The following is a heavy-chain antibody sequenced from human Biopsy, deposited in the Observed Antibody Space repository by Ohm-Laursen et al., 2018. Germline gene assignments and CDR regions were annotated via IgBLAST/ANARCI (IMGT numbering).Heavy chain of an antibody. D-gene: IGHD6-19*01. CDR1: GLSVSANY. Sequence: SLRLSCAASGLSVSANYINWVRQAPGRGLEWVSGIYSGGSPHYVDSVRGRFTISRDSYMNTVYLQMNSLRDEDTAVYYCARDLAVAGPGVYYFDSWGQGTPVTVSS. J-gene: IGHJ4*02. CDR2: IYSGGSP. V-gene: IGHV3-66*01. CDR3: ARDLAVAGPGVYYFDS.